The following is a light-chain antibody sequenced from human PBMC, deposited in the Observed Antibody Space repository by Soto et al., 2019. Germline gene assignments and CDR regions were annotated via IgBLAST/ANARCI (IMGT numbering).Light chain of an antibody. CDR3: CSYAGSYYV. CDR1: SSDVGGYNY. J-gene: IGLJ1*01. Sequence: QSALTQPRSVSGSPGQSVPISCTGTSSDVGGYNYVYWYQQHPGKAPKLMIYDVSKRPSGVPDRFSGSKSGNTASLTISGLQAEDEADYYCCSYAGSYYVFGTGTKLTVL. V-gene: IGLV2-11*01. CDR2: DVS.